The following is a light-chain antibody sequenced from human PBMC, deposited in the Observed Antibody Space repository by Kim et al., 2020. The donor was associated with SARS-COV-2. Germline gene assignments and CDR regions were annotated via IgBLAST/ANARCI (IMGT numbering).Light chain of an antibody. J-gene: IGLJ3*02. Sequence: SYELTQPSSVSVSPGQTARITCSGDVLAKKYARWFQQKPGQAPILLIYKDTERPSGIPERFSGSSSGTTVTLTISGAQVEDEADYYCYSADDNKRVFGGGTQLTVL. V-gene: IGLV3-27*01. CDR2: KDT. CDR1: VLAKKY. CDR3: YSADDNKRV.